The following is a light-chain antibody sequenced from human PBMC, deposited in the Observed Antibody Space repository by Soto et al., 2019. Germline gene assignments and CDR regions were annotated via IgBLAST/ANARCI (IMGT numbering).Light chain of an antibody. CDR2: DTS. J-gene: IGKJ4*01. CDR1: QGIGDT. CDR3: QPYNNWPLT. Sequence: EIAMAQYPATLSVTQGEGVTLSCRASQGIGDTLAWYQHKPGQTPRLLIYDTSTRATGVPARFSGSRSGPESTLTINSLQSEDFAIYYCQPYNNWPLTFGGGTKVDIK. V-gene: IGKV3-15*01.